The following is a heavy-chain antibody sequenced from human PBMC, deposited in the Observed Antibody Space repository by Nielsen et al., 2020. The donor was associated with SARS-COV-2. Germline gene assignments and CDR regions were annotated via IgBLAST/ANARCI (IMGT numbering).Heavy chain of an antibody. J-gene: IGHJ5*02. CDR1: GGSISSYY. V-gene: IGHV4-39*01. D-gene: IGHD3-10*01. Sequence: SETLSLTCTVSGGSISSYYWGWIRQPPGKGLEWIGSIFYSGTTYYNPSLKSRVNIFVDTSKNHISLKLRSVTAADTAVYHCARHRRSGTMVRGIIGWFDPWGQGTLVTVSS. CDR2: IFYSGTT. CDR3: ARHRRSGTMVRGIIGWFDP.